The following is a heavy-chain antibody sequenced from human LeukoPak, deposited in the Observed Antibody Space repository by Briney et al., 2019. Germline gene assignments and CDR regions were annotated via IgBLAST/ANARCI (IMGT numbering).Heavy chain of an antibody. Sequence: GGSLRLSCAASGFTFSSYWMTWVRQAPGKGLEWVANIKRDGSEKYFVDSVKGRFTISRDNAKNSLYLQMNSLGAEDTAVYYCARHLSGPVGSFDYWGQGTRVTVSS. D-gene: IGHD2-15*01. V-gene: IGHV3-7*01. CDR3: ARHLSGPVGSFDY. CDR1: GFTFSSYW. CDR2: IKRDGSEK. J-gene: IGHJ4*02.